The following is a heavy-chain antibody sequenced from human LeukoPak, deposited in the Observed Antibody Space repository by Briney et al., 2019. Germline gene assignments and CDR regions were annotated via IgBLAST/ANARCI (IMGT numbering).Heavy chain of an antibody. V-gene: IGHV4-39*07. CDR1: GGSISSSSYY. CDR2: IYYSGST. CDR3: ARPTYYYDSSGYHY. J-gene: IGHJ4*02. D-gene: IGHD3-22*01. Sequence: PSETLSLTCTVSGGSISSSSYYWGWIRQPPGKGLEWIGSIYYSGSTYYNPSLKSRVTISVDTSKNQFSLKLSSVTAADTAVYYCARPTYYYDSSGYHYWGQGTLVTVSS.